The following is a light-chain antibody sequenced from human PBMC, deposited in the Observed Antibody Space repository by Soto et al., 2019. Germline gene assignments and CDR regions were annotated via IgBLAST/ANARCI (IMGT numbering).Light chain of an antibody. CDR1: QGIGSA. V-gene: IGKV1-13*02. CDR2: DAS. Sequence: AIQLTQSPSSLSASVGDRVTVTCRASQGIGSALAWYQQKPGKAPKLLIYDASSLESGVPSRFSGSGSGTDFTLTISSLQPEDVATYYCQQFNVFGGGTKVDIK. CDR3: QQFNV. J-gene: IGKJ4*01.